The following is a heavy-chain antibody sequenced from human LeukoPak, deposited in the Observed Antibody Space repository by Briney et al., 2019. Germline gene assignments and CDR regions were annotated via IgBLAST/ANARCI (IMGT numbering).Heavy chain of an antibody. J-gene: IGHJ6*03. D-gene: IGHD2-15*01. CDR2: IYTSGST. CDR1: GGSISSGSYY. CDR3: ASAGIRGPVADYYYYYMDV. Sequence: SETLSLTCTVSGGSISSGSYYWSWIRQPAGKGLKWIGRIYTSGSTNYNPSLKSRVTISVDTSKNQFSLKLSSVTAADTAVYYCASAGIRGPVADYYYYYMDVWGKGTTVTISS. V-gene: IGHV4-61*02.